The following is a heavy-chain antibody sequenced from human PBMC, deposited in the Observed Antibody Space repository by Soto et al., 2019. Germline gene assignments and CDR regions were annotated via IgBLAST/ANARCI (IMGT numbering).Heavy chain of an antibody. V-gene: IGHV1-18*01. CDR3: AKEIWSSSGPQNFFDD. Sequence: QVQLVQSGAEVKNPGASVKVSCKTTGYNFRNYGVIWARQAPGQGFEWMGYVSHNSGKTTYGQDLQDRDTMTTDTSTSTAYLELRSLRSDDTAVYYFAKEIWSSSGPQNFFDDWGQGTLVTVSS. CDR1: GYNFRNYG. CDR2: VSHNSGKT. D-gene: IGHD6-25*01. J-gene: IGHJ4*02.